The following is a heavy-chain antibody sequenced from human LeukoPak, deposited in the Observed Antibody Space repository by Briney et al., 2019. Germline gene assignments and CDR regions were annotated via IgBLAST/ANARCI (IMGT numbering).Heavy chain of an antibody. V-gene: IGHV1-69*13. CDR3: ARDQGPYYYDSSGSGFDP. CDR2: IIPIFGTA. J-gene: IGHJ5*02. CDR1: GGTFSSYA. Sequence: SVTVSCKASGGTFSSYAISWVRQAPGQGLEWMGGIIPIFGTANYAQKFQGRVTITADESTSTAYMELRSLRSDDTAVYYCARDQGPYYYDSSGSGFDPWGQGTLVTVSS. D-gene: IGHD3-22*01.